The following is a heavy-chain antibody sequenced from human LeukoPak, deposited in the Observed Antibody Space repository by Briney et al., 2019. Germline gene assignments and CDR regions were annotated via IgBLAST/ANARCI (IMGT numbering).Heavy chain of an antibody. V-gene: IGHV3-7*05. J-gene: IGHJ3*02. CDR3: ARVLPETDAFDI. Sequence: GSLRLSCAASGLPFTTAWMSWVRQAPGKGLEWVANIKQDGSEKYYVDSVKGRFTISRDNAKNSLYLQMNSLRAEDTAVYYCARVLPETDAFDIWGQGTMVTVSS. CDR2: IKQDGSEK. CDR1: GLPFTTAW.